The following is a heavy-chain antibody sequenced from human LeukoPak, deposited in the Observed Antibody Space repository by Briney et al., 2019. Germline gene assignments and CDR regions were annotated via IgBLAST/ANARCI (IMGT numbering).Heavy chain of an antibody. V-gene: IGHV4-38-2*01. J-gene: IGHJ4*02. Sequence: PSETLSLTCAVSGYSISSNYYWGWIRQPPGKGLEWIGSIYHSGSTYCNPSLKSRVTISVDTSKNQFSLKLSSVTAADTAVYYCARGSYSNSDYWGQGTLVTVSS. CDR3: ARGSYSNSDY. CDR2: IYHSGST. D-gene: IGHD4-11*01. CDR1: GYSISSNYY.